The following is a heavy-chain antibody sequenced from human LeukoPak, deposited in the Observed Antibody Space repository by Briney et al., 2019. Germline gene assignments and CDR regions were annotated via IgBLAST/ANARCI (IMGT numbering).Heavy chain of an antibody. CDR2: ISSSSSYI. Sequence: GGSLRLSCAASGFTFSSYSMNWVRQAPGKGLEWVSSISSSSSYIYYADSVKGRFTISRDNAKNSPYLQMNSLRAEDTAVYYCARDRDIVVVPAALDYWGQGTLVTVSS. D-gene: IGHD2-2*01. V-gene: IGHV3-21*01. CDR3: ARDRDIVVVPAALDY. CDR1: GFTFSSYS. J-gene: IGHJ4*02.